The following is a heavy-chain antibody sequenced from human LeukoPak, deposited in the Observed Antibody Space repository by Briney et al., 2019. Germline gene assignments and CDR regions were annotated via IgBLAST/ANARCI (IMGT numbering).Heavy chain of an antibody. CDR3: ARATSGWYSPFDY. J-gene: IGHJ4*01. CDR2: INSRSDYI. D-gene: IGHD6-19*01. V-gene: IGHV3-21*01. CDR1: GFTFSNYA. Sequence: GGSLRLSCEASGFTFSNYAMNWVRQTPGKGLEWVSSINSRSDYIYYADSVRGRFTISRDNTKNSLYLQMNSLRAEDTAVYYCARATSGWYSPFDYWGQGSLVTVSS.